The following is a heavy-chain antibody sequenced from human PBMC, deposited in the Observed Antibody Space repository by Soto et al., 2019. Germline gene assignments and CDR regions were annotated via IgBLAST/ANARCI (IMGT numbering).Heavy chain of an antibody. D-gene: IGHD1-26*01. CDR2: IGASGAGT. V-gene: IGHV3-23*01. CDR1: GFPFASYA. J-gene: IGHJ4*02. CDR3: ALRKTGSYFDY. Sequence: EVQLLESGGGLVHPGGSLGLSWAASGFPFASYALSWVPRAQGKGLEWVSGIGASGAGTYYADSVKGRFTISRDNSKNTLHLQMNSLRAEDTALYYCALRKTGSYFDYWGQGTLVTVSS.